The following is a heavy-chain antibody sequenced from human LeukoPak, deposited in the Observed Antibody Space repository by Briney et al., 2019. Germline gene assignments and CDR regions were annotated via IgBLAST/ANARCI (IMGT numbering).Heavy chain of an antibody. D-gene: IGHD6-19*01. CDR2: ISSSSSYI. V-gene: IGHV3-21*01. J-gene: IGHJ4*02. CDR1: GFTFSSYS. CDR3: ARESGSASFDY. Sequence: GGSLRLSCAASGFTFSSYSITWVRQAPGKGLEWVSSISSSSSYIYYADSVKGRFTISRDNAKNSLYLQMNSLRAEDTAVYYCARESGSASFDYWGQGTLVTVSS.